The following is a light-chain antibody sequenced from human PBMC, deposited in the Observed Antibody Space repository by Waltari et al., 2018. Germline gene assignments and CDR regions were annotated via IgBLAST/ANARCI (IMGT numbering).Light chain of an antibody. V-gene: IGKV3-20*01. CDR2: GAS. CDR1: QSVSSSF. Sequence: EIVLTQSPGTLSLCPGERATLSCGASQSVSSSFLAWYQQKPGQAPRLLIDGASSRATCIPDRFSGSWSGTDFTLTISRLEPEDFAVYYCQQYGSSPTWTFGQGTKVEIK. J-gene: IGKJ1*01. CDR3: QQYGSSPTWT.